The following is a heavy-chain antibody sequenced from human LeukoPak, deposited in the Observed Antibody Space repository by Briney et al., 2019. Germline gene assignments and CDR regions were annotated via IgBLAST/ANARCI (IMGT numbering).Heavy chain of an antibody. V-gene: IGHV5-51*01. CDR1: GYKFSDYW. D-gene: IGHD1-26*01. CDR2: IYPGDSDT. CDR3: ASPVGATRVGDY. J-gene: IGHJ4*02. Sequence: RAGESLKISCKTSGYKFSDYWIGWVRPMPGKGLEWMGIIYPGDSDTRYSLSFQGQVTISADKSISTAYLQWSSLKASDTAMYYCASPVGATRVGDYWGQGTLVTVSS.